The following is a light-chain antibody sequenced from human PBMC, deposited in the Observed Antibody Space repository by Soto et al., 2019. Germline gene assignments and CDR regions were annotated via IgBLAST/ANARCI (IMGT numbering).Light chain of an antibody. V-gene: IGKV3-20*01. Sequence: EIVLTQSPGTLSLSPGERATLSCRASQSVGSNKLAWYQQKRGQAPRFLMYDASTRATGIPDRFSGSGSGTDFTLTISRLEPEDYAVYYCQQYASTPLTFGGGTKVEIK. CDR3: QQYASTPLT. CDR2: DAS. J-gene: IGKJ4*01. CDR1: QSVGSNK.